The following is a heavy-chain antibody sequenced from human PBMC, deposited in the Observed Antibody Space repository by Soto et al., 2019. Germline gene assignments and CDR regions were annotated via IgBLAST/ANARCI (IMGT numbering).Heavy chain of an antibody. CDR2: IHYRGLT. D-gene: IGHD5-18*01. Sequence: QVQLQESGPGLVKPSQTLSLTCSVSGGSISSGDYYWSWIRQHPGKGLEWIGYIHYRGLTYYNPSLKSRVTISVARSKNQFSLKLNSVTAAATAVYFCERGGYNDALGDYWGQGTLVTVSS. J-gene: IGHJ4*02. V-gene: IGHV4-31*03. CDR3: ERGGYNDALGDY. CDR1: GGSISSGDYY.